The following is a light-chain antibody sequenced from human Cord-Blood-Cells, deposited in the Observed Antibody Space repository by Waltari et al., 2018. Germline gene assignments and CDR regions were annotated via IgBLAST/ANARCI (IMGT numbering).Light chain of an antibody. CDR3: QQSYSTPFT. Sequence: DIQMTQSPSSLSASVGDRVTITCRASQSISSYLNWYQQKPGKDPKLLIYAASSLQSGVPSRFSGSGSGTDFTLTISSLQPEDFATYYCQQSYSTPFTFGPVTKVDIK. J-gene: IGKJ3*01. CDR2: AAS. V-gene: IGKV1-39*01. CDR1: QSISSY.